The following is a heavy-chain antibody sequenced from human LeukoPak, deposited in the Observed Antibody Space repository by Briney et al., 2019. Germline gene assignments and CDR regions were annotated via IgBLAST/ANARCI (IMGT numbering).Heavy chain of an antibody. CDR1: GFTFSSYG. CDR3: AKDSRSWDYYDSSGLDY. CDR2: ISYDGSNK. J-gene: IGHJ4*02. V-gene: IGHV3-30*18. Sequence: GGSLSLSCAASGFTFSSYGMHWVRQAPGKGLEWVAVISYDGSNKYYADSVKGRFTISRDNSKNTLYLQMNSLRAEDTAVYYCAKDSRSWDYYDSSGLDYWGQGTLVTVSS. D-gene: IGHD3-22*01.